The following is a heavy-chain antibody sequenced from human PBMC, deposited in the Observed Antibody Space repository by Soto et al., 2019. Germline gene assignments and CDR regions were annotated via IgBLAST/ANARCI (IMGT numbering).Heavy chain of an antibody. Sequence: EVQLLESGGGLVQPGGSLRLSCAASGFSFSNSAMSWVRQAPEKGLEWVSVISGSGGTTYSADSVKGRFTISRDNSKNTRYRQMNSLRDEDTAVYYCTGALITVVSGGLFDPWGQGTRVTVSS. CDR2: ISGSGGTT. CDR1: GFSFSNSA. D-gene: IGHD2-8*02. J-gene: IGHJ5*02. V-gene: IGHV3-23*01. CDR3: TGALITVVSGGLFDP.